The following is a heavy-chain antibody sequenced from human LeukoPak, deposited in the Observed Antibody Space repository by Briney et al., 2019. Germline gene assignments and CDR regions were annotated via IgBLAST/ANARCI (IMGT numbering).Heavy chain of an antibody. CDR2: IYYSGST. Sequence: SETLSLTCTVSGGSISSSSYYWGWIRQPPGKGLEWIGSIYYSGSTYYNPSLKSRVTISVDTSKNQFSLKLSSVTAADTAVYYCARVVTTSVFHFDYWGQGTLVTVSS. V-gene: IGHV4-39*01. D-gene: IGHD2-21*02. CDR3: ARVVTTSVFHFDY. J-gene: IGHJ4*02. CDR1: GGSISSSSYY.